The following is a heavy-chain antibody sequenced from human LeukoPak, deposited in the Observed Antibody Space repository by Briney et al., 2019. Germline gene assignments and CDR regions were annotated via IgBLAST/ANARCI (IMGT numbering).Heavy chain of an antibody. Sequence: GGSLRLSCAASGFTFSSYAMSWVRQAPGKGLEWVSAISGSGGSTYYADSVKGRFTISRDNSKNTLYLQMNSLRDEDTVVYYCAKDRDSFWLDPWGQGTVVSVSS. D-gene: IGHD2-21*02. CDR1: GFTFSSYA. J-gene: IGHJ5*02. CDR3: AKDRDSFWLDP. CDR2: ISGSGGST. V-gene: IGHV3-23*01.